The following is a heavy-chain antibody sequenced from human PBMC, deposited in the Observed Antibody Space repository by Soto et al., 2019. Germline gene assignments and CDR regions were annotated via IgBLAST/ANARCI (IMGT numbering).Heavy chain of an antibody. J-gene: IGHJ4*02. Sequence: GGSLRLSCAASGFTFDDYTMHWVRQAPGKGLEWVSLISWDGGSTYYADSVKGRFTISRDNSKNSLYLQMNSLRTEDTALYYCAKSGYSYGYDFDYWGQGTLVTVSS. CDR3: AKSGYSYGYDFDY. CDR1: GFTFDDYT. V-gene: IGHV3-43*01. CDR2: ISWDGGST. D-gene: IGHD5-18*01.